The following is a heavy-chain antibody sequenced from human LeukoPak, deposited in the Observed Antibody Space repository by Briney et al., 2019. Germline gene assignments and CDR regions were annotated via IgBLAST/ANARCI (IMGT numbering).Heavy chain of an antibody. Sequence: PSETLSLTCTVSGGSISSSSYYWGWIRQPPGKGLEWIGEINHSGSTNYNPSLKSRVTISVDTSKNQFSLKLSSVTAADTAVYYCAGERRLRGSRTGIAFDIWGQGTMVTVSS. D-gene: IGHD1-1*01. V-gene: IGHV4-39*07. CDR2: INHSGST. CDR3: AGERRLRGSRTGIAFDI. CDR1: GGSISSSSYY. J-gene: IGHJ3*02.